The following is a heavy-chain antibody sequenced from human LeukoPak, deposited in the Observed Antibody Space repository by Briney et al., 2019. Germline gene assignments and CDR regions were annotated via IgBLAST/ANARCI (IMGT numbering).Heavy chain of an antibody. J-gene: IGHJ6*04. Sequence: GASVKVSCKASGYTFTSYGISWVRQAPGQGLEWMGWISAYNGNTNYAQKLQGRVTMTTDTSTSTAYMELRSLRSDDTAVYYCARDRAHVLRYFDWFPETPYYYYGMDVWGKGTTVTVSS. CDR3: ARDRAHVLRYFDWFPETPYYYYGMDV. V-gene: IGHV1-18*04. D-gene: IGHD3-9*01. CDR1: GYTFTSYG. CDR2: ISAYNGNT.